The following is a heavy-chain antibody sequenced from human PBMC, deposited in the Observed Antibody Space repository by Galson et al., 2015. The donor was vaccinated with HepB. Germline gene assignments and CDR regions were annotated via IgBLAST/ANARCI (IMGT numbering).Heavy chain of an antibody. V-gene: IGHV1-46*01. CDR2: INPSGGST. CDR1: GYTFTSYY. D-gene: IGHD6-13*01. Sequence: SVKVSCKASGYTFTSYYMHWVRQAPGQGLEWMGIINPSGGSTSYAQKFQGRVTMTRDTSTSTVYMELSSLRSEDTAVYYCARDPIAAAGRGYFDYWGQGTLVTVSS. J-gene: IGHJ4*02. CDR3: ARDPIAAAGRGYFDY.